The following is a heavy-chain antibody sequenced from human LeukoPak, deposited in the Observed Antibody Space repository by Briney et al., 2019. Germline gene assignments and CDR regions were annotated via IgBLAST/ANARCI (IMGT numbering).Heavy chain of an antibody. Sequence: GGSLRLSCEASGFTLSNYWMYWVRQAPGKGLVWVSRIDNDGSSTIYADSVRGRFTISRDNAKNTLYLQMSSLRADDTAVYYCTRRRDREAFDLWGQGTMVTVSS. CDR1: GFTLSNYW. V-gene: IGHV3-74*01. J-gene: IGHJ3*01. CDR3: TRRRDREAFDL. D-gene: IGHD1-14*01. CDR2: IDNDGSST.